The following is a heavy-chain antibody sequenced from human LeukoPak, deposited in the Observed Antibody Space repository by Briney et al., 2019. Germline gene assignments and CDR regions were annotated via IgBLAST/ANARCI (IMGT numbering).Heavy chain of an antibody. CDR2: IIPIFGTA. J-gene: IGHJ4*02. D-gene: IGHD1-1*01. CDR3: ARWTTTFLDY. Sequence: GSSVKVSCKASGGTFSSYAISWVRQAPGQGLEWMGGIIPIFGTANYAQKFQGRVTTTRDTSTSTVYMDLSSLRSEDTAVYYCARWTTTFLDYWGQGTLVTVSS. V-gene: IGHV1-69*05. CDR1: GGTFSSYA.